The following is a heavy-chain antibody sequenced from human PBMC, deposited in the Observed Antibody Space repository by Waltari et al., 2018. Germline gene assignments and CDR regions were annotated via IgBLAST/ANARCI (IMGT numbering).Heavy chain of an antibody. V-gene: IGHV4-39*01. Sequence: QLHLQKSGPGLVKPSETLSLTCTVSGGPIRSSNYYWGWIRQPPGKGLGWIGSIYYGGPTYYNPSLKSRVTISVDTSKNQFSLKLSSVTAADTAVYYCARSLGDPDYFDYWGQGTLVTVSS. CDR3: ARSLGDPDYFDY. CDR1: GGPIRSSNYY. CDR2: IYYGGPT. J-gene: IGHJ4*02. D-gene: IGHD2-21*02.